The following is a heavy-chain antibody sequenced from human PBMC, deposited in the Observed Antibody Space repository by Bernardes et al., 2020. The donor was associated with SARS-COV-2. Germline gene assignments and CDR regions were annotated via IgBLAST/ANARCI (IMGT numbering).Heavy chain of an antibody. J-gene: IGHJ4*02. CDR3: AKGLLGTMIVVVISDY. D-gene: IGHD3-22*01. CDR2: ISGSGGST. Sequence: GGSLRLSCAASGFTFSSYAMSWVRQAPGKGLEWVSAISGSGGSTYYADSVKGRFTISRDNSKNTLYLQMNSLRAEDTAVYYCAKGLLGTMIVVVISDYWGQGTLVTVSS. CDR1: GFTFSSYA. V-gene: IGHV3-23*01.